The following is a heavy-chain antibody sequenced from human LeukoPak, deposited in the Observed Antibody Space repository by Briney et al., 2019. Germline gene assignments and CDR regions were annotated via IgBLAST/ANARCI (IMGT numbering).Heavy chain of an antibody. CDR3: ARAIEDDAFDI. V-gene: IGHV3-21*01. Sequence: PGGSLRLSCAASGFTFSSYSMNWVRQALGKGLEWVSSISSSSSYIYYADSVKGRFTISRDNAKNSLYLQMNSLRAEDTAVYYCARAIEDDAFDIWGQGTMVTVSS. CDR2: ISSSSSYI. J-gene: IGHJ3*02. CDR1: GFTFSSYS.